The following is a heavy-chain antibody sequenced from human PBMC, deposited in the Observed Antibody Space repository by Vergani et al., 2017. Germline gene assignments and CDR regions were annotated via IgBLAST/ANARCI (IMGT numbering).Heavy chain of an antibody. CDR2: SRNKARGYST. CDR3: ARTLKLLDMDV. D-gene: IGHD3-3*01. CDR1: GFTLSDYW. Sequence: EVRLVESGGGLVQPGGSLRLSCATSGFTLSDYWIDWVRQAPGKGLEWVSRSRNKARGYSTDYAASVRGKFIVTRDASGKSVSLQMTRLRIDDTAGYVWARTLKLLDMDVWGKGTTVTVSS. J-gene: IGHJ6*04. V-gene: IGHV3-72*01.